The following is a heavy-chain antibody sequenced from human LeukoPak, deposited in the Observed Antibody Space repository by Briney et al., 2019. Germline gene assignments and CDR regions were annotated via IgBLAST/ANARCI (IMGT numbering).Heavy chain of an antibody. CDR1: GGSISSYY. CDR3: ARVWTYSSSPSFDP. J-gene: IGHJ5*02. CDR2: IYYSGST. D-gene: IGHD6-13*01. V-gene: IGHV4-59*08. Sequence: SETLSLTCTVSGGSISSYYWSWIRQPPGKGLEWIGYIYYSGSTNYNPSLKSRVTISIDTSKNQFSLKLSSVTAADTAVYYCARVWTYSSSPSFDPWGQGTLVTVSS.